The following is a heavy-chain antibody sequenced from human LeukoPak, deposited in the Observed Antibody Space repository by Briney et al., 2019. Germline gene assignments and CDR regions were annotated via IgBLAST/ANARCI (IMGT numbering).Heavy chain of an antibody. CDR1: GGSISSFY. Sequence: KTSETLSLTCTVSGGSISSFYWSWIRQPPGKGLEWIGYIYYSGSTNYNPSLKSRVTISVDTSKNQFSLELSSVTAADTAVYYCARHGTSGTNLNWFDPWGQGTPVTVSS. CDR2: IYYSGST. CDR3: ARHGTSGTNLNWFDP. D-gene: IGHD1-1*01. V-gene: IGHV4-59*01. J-gene: IGHJ5*02.